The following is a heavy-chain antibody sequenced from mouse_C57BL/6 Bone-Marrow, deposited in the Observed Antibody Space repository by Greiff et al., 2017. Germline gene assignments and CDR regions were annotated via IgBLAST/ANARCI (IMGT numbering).Heavy chain of an antibody. CDR1: GFTFSSYG. D-gene: IGHD2-3*01. V-gene: IGHV5-6*01. CDR3: ARHDGYSY. CDR2: ISSGGSYT. J-gene: IGHJ4*01. Sequence: EVKLVESGGDLVKPGGSLKLSCAASGFTFSSYGMSWVRQTPDKRLEWVATISSGGSYTYYPDSVKGRFTISRDNAKNTLYLKMISLKSEDTAMYYCARHDGYSYGGQGTSVTVSS.